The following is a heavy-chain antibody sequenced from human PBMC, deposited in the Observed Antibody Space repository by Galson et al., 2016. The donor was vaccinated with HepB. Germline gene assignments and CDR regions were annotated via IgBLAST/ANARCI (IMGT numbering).Heavy chain of an antibody. J-gene: IGHJ2*01. V-gene: IGHV1-3*01. CDR2: ISAGNGST. D-gene: IGHD3-22*01. Sequence: SVKVSCKASGYTFTSYTMHWVRQAPGQRLEWMGWISAGNGSTEYSQKFQGRVTITRDTSASTAYMELSSLRSEDTAVYYCARDRVVVSRFDLWGRGTLVTVSS. CDR3: ARDRVVVSRFDL. CDR1: GYTFTSYT.